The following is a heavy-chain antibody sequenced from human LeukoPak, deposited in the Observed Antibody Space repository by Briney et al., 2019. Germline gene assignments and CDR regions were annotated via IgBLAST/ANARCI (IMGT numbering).Heavy chain of an antibody. CDR2: ISGEGIYT. D-gene: IGHD4-17*01. J-gene: IGHJ4*02. Sequence: GGSLRLSCAASGFTFSNYAMTWVRQAPGKGLQWVSAISGEGIYTYYIDSVKGRFITSRDNSKNTLFLQMNSLRADDTAVYYCAKNYGTSRPFYDYWGQGIVVTVSS. CDR1: GFTFSNYA. CDR3: AKNYGTSRPFYDY. V-gene: IGHV3-23*01.